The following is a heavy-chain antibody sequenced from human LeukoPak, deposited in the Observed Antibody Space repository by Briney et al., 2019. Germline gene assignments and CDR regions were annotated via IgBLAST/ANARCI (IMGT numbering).Heavy chain of an antibody. CDR2: IWSDGSNK. CDR1: GFTFNRFG. CDR3: AKDAQRGFDYSNSLEY. V-gene: IGHV3-33*06. J-gene: IGHJ4*02. D-gene: IGHD4-11*01. Sequence: GGSLRLSCAASGFTFNRFGMHWVRQAPGKGLEWVAVIWSDGSNKFYADSVRGRFTISRDDSRKTVYLQMDRMTAEDTAIYYCAKDAQRGFDYSNSLEYWGQGALVTVSS.